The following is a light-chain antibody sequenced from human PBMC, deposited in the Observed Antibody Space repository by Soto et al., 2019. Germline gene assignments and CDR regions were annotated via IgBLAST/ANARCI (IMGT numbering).Light chain of an antibody. CDR1: TSNIGSST. J-gene: IGLJ1*01. V-gene: IGLV1-44*01. Sequence: QSVLTQPPSASGTPGQRVTISCSGSTSNIGSSTVNWYQQLPGTAPKLFIYANSQRPSGVPDRFSGSKSGTSASLAISGLQSEDEADYYCATWDDSLNGFVFGTGTKLTVL. CDR2: ANS. CDR3: ATWDDSLNGFV.